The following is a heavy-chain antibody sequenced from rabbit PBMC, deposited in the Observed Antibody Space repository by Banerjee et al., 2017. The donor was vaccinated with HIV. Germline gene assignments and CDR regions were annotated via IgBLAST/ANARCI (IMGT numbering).Heavy chain of an antibody. Sequence: QQQLEESGGGLVKPGGTLTLTCKASGIDFSSYYRMCWVRQAPGRGLELIACIYTTSGSTWYASWVNGRFTISRSTSLNTVDLQMTSLTAADTATYFCTRGGADYAGYFYAFKLWGPGTLVTVS. CDR3: TRGGADYAGYFYAFKL. CDR2: IYTTSGST. CDR1: GIDFSSYYR. V-gene: IGHV1S43*01. J-gene: IGHJ4*01. D-gene: IGHD6-1*01.